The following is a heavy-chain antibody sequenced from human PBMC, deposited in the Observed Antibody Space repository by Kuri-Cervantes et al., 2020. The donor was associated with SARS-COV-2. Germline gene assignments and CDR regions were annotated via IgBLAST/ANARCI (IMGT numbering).Heavy chain of an antibody. Sequence: SETLSLTCTVSGGSISSYYWSWIRQPAGKGLEWIGYIYTSGSTNYNPSLKSRVTLSVDTSKNQFSLKLSSVTAADTAVYYCARRGYYGSGSFSKWGQGTLVTVSS. D-gene: IGHD3-10*01. V-gene: IGHV4-4*09. CDR2: IYTSGST. CDR1: GGSISSYY. CDR3: ARRGYYGSGSFSK. J-gene: IGHJ4*02.